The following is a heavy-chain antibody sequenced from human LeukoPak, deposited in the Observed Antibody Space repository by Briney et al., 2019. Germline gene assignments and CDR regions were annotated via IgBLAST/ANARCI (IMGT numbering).Heavy chain of an antibody. CDR2: IYPGDSDT. CDR3: ATTRLPGIAAAGTFDY. CDR1: GYSFTSYW. V-gene: IGHV5-51*01. J-gene: IGHJ4*02. Sequence: GESLKISCKGSGYSFTSYWIGWVRQMPGKGLEWMGIIYPGDSDTRYSPSFQGQVTISADKSISTAYLQWSSLKASDTAMYYCATTRLPGIAAAGTFDYWGQGTLVTVSS. D-gene: IGHD6-13*01.